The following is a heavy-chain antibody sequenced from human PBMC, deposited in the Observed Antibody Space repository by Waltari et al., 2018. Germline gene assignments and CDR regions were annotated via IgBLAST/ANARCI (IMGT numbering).Heavy chain of an antibody. CDR1: GGSFSGYY. Sequence: QVQLQQWGAGLLKPSETLSLTCAVYGGSFSGYYWSWISQPPGKGLEWIGEINHSGSTNYNPSLKSRVTISVDTSKNQFSLKLSSVTAADTAVYYCASTQGQQLAPFDYWGQGTLVTVSS. J-gene: IGHJ4*02. CDR3: ASTQGQQLAPFDY. V-gene: IGHV4-34*01. D-gene: IGHD6-13*01. CDR2: INHSGST.